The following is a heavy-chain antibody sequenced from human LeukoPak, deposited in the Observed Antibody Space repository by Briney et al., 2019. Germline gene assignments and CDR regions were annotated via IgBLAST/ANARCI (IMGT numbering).Heavy chain of an antibody. J-gene: IGHJ3*02. CDR1: GFTFSSYA. Sequence: GGSLRLSCAASGFTFSSYAMSWVRQAPGKGLEWVSIIRSDGTTYYADSVKGRFTISRDNSKNTLYLQMNSLRVEDTAMYYCAREVGVGTTSAFDIWGQGTMVTVSS. CDR3: AREVGVGTTSAFDI. V-gene: IGHV3-66*01. D-gene: IGHD1-26*01. CDR2: IRSDGTT.